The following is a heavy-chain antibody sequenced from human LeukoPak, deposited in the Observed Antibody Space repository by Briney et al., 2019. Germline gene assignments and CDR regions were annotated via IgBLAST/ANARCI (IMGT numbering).Heavy chain of an antibody. J-gene: IGHJ4*02. CDR3: ARTFGELFPADFDY. D-gene: IGHD3-10*01. Sequence: ASVKVSCKASGYTFTGYYMHWVRQAPGQGLEWMGWINPNSGGTNYAQKFQGRVTMTRDTSISTAYMELSRLRSDDTAVYYCARTFGELFPADFDYWGQGTLVTVSS. V-gene: IGHV1-2*02. CDR2: INPNSGGT. CDR1: GYTFTGYY.